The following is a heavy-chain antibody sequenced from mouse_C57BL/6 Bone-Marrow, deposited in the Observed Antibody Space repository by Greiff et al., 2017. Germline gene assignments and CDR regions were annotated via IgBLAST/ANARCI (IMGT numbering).Heavy chain of an antibody. D-gene: IGHD1-1*01. J-gene: IGHJ1*03. CDR1: GFNIKDYY. Sequence: VQLQQSGAELVKPGASVKLSCTASGFNIKDYYMHWVKQRTEQGLEWIGRIDPEDGETKYSPKFQGKATITADTSSNTAYLQLSSLTSEDTAFYYCASLYYGSSYGWYFDVWGTGTTVTVSS. V-gene: IGHV14-2*01. CDR3: ASLYYGSSYGWYFDV. CDR2: IDPEDGET.